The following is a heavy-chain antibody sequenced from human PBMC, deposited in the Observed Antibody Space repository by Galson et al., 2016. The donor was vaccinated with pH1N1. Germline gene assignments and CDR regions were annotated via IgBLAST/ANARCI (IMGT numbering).Heavy chain of an antibody. D-gene: IGHD6-19*01. J-gene: IGHJ3*02. CDR1: GFSLRSNGVG. Sequence: PALVKPTQTLTLTCTFSGFSLRSNGVGVGWIRQPPGKALEWLARIDWDDDKFYSTSLQTRLTISKDTSKNQVVLTMTNMDPVDTATYYCARTKRRGGWAFDIWGQGTIITVSS. CDR2: IDWDDDK. CDR3: ARTKRRGGWAFDI. V-gene: IGHV2-70*04.